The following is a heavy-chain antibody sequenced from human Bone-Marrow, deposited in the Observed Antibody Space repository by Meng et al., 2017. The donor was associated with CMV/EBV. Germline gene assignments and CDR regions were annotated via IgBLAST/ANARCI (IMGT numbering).Heavy chain of an antibody. CDR2: IIPILGIA. D-gene: IGHD4-11*01. V-gene: IGHV1-69*10. CDR1: GYTFTSYG. Sequence: SVNVSCKASGYTFTSYGISWVRQATGQGLEWMGGIIPILGIANYAQKFQGRVTITADKSTSTAYKELSSLRAEDTAVYYCAGLSTTVPTWGQGTMVTVSS. CDR3: AGLSTTVPT. J-gene: IGHJ1*01.